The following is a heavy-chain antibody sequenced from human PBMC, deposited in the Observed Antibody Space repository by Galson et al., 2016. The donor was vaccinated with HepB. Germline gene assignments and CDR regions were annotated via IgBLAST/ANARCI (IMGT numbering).Heavy chain of an antibody. Sequence: SLRLSCAGSGFMFETYWMSWVRRAPGKGLEWVANIKQDGSEKFYADSLRGRFTVSRDNAQNSVFLQMKSLRAEDTAVYYCARGRATSVRGLVGYYFDWWGQGTRVAVSS. D-gene: IGHD3-10*01. CDR2: IKQDGSEK. V-gene: IGHV3-7*01. CDR3: ARGRATSVRGLVGYYFDW. CDR1: GFMFETYW. J-gene: IGHJ4*02.